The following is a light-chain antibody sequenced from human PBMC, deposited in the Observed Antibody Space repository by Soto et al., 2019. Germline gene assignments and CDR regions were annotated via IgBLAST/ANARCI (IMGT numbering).Light chain of an antibody. V-gene: IGLV2-14*01. CDR2: DVS. J-gene: IGLJ1*01. Sequence: QSVLTQPASVSGSPGQSITISCTGTSSDVGGYNYVSWYQQHPGKAPKLMIYDVSNRPSGVSNRFSGSKSGNTASLTISGLQAEDEADDYCSSYTSSSSLWVFGTGTKLTVL. CDR1: SSDVGGYNY. CDR3: SSYTSSSSLWV.